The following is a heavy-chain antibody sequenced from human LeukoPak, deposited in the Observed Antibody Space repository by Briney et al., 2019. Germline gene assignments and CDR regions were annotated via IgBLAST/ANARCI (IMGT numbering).Heavy chain of an antibody. Sequence: PSETLSLTCAVSGYSISSGYYWGWIRQPPGKGLEWIGSIYHSGSTYYNPSLKSRVTISVDTTKNQFSLKLSSVTAADTAVYYCARSGAIFGVVIIGDFDYWGQGTLVTVSS. CDR2: IYHSGST. CDR3: ARSGAIFGVVIIGDFDY. J-gene: IGHJ4*02. D-gene: IGHD3-3*01. V-gene: IGHV4-38-2*01. CDR1: GYSISSGYY.